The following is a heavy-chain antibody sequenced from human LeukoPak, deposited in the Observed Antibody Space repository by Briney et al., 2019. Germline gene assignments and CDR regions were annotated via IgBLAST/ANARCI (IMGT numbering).Heavy chain of an antibody. J-gene: IGHJ4*02. CDR1: GESFSGYY. CDR2: INHSGSA. Sequence: SETLSLTCAVYGESFSGYYWSWIRQPPGRGLEWIGEINHSGSANYNPSLKSRVTISVDTSKNQFSLQLNSVTPEDTAVYYCARVRGSSSPIGPLDYWGQGTLVTVSS. D-gene: IGHD6-6*01. CDR3: ARVRGSSSPIGPLDY. V-gene: IGHV4-34*01.